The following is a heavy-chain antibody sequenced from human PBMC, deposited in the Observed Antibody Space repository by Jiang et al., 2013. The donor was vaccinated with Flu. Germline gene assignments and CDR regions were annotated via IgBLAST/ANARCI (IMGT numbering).Heavy chain of an antibody. J-gene: IGHJ4*02. CDR2: IKPDGSEK. D-gene: IGHD4-17*01. CDR1: GFSFSTYW. CDR3: AGGDALDY. Sequence: EVQLLESGGGLVQPGGSLRLSCAASGFSFSTYWMTWVRQAPGKGLEWVANIKPDGSEKYYVDSVKGRFTISRDNAKNSLYVQMNSLRAEDTAVYYCAGGDALDYWGQGTLVTVSS. V-gene: IGHV3-7*01.